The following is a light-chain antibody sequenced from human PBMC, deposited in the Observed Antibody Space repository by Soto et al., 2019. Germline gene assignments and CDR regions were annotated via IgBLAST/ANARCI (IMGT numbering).Light chain of an antibody. CDR3: QQYNNWALT. CDR2: DAS. J-gene: IGKJ5*01. Sequence: EIVMRPAPDTLSVSPGETATLSCRASQSVSRNLAWYQQKPGQPPRLLIYDASTRATGVPARFGGSGSGTEFTLTISSRQSEYFAVYYCQQYNNWALTFGQGTRLEIK. CDR1: QSVSRN. V-gene: IGKV3-15*01.